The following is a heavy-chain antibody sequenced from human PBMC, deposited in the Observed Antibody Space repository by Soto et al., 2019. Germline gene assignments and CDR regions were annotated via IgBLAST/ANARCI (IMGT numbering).Heavy chain of an antibody. CDR1: GFTFSSYG. D-gene: IGHD6-13*01. CDR2: IWYDGSSE. V-gene: IGHV3-33*01. J-gene: IGHJ4*02. Sequence: VGSLRLSGAASGFTFSSYGMHWVRQAPGKGLEWVAVIWYDGSSEYYAESVKGRFTISRDNSKNTLDLQMDSLRVEDSALYYCARDYSSTWYGVDSWGQGTLVTVSS. CDR3: ARDYSSTWYGVDS.